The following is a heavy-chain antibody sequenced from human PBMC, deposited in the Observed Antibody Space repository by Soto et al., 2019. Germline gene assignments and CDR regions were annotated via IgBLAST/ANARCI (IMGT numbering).Heavy chain of an antibody. Sequence: SLRLSCSASGFTFDDYAMHWVRQAPGKGLEWVSGISWNSGSIGYADSVKGRFTISRDNAKNSLYLQMNSLRAEDTALYYCAKDIRALAVAGHFDYWGQGTLVTVSS. J-gene: IGHJ4*02. CDR3: AKDIRALAVAGHFDY. CDR1: GFTFDDYA. CDR2: ISWNSGSI. D-gene: IGHD6-19*01. V-gene: IGHV3-9*01.